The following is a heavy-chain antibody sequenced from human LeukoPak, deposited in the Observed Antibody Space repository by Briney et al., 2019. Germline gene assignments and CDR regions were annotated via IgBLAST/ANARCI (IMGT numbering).Heavy chain of an antibody. V-gene: IGHV1-69*04. J-gene: IGHJ5*02. CDR1: GGTFSSYA. D-gene: IGHD3-22*01. CDR3: APVMYYYDSSGYESGNWFDP. CDR2: IIPILGIA. Sequence: SVKVSCKASGGTFSSYAISWVRQAPGQGLEWMGRIIPILGIANYAQKFQGRVTITADEPTSTAYMELSSLRSEDTAVYYCAPVMYYYDSSGYESGNWFDPWGQGTLVTVSS.